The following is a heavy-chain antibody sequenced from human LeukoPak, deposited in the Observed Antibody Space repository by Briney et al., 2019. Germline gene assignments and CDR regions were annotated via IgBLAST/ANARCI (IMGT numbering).Heavy chain of an antibody. CDR1: GGSISSSSYY. D-gene: IGHD1-26*01. Sequence: PSETLSLTCTVSGGSISSSSYYWDWMRQPPGKGLEWIGSIHYSGSTYYNSSLKSRVTISVDTSKNQFSLKLNSVTAADTAVYFCARLMGAAGAGAFDIWGQGTMVTVSS. CDR2: IHYSGST. J-gene: IGHJ3*02. CDR3: ARLMGAAGAGAFDI. V-gene: IGHV4-39*01.